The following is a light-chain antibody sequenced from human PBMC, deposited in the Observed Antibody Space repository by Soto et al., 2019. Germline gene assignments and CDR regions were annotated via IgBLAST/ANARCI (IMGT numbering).Light chain of an antibody. V-gene: IGKV3-20*01. CDR1: QSVSSSF. CDR3: QQYDNSPLS. J-gene: IGKJ4*01. Sequence: EIVLTQSPGTLSLSPGERATLSCRASQSVSSSFLAWYQQKPGQAPRLLTYVSSSRATGIPDRFSGSGSGTDFTLTISRLEPEDFAVYYCQQYDNSPLSFGGGTKVAIK. CDR2: VSS.